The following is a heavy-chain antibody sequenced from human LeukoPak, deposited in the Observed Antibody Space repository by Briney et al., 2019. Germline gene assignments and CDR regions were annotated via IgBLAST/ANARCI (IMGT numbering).Heavy chain of an antibody. J-gene: IGHJ4*02. D-gene: IGHD6-19*01. Sequence: GGSLRLSCAASGFTFSSYSMNWVRQAPGKGLEWVSYISSSSSTIYYADSVKGRFTISRDNAKNSLYLQMNSPRDEDTAVYYCARVNSGWYPYYFDYWGQGTLVTVSS. CDR2: ISSSSSTI. CDR1: GFTFSSYS. V-gene: IGHV3-48*02. CDR3: ARVNSGWYPYYFDY.